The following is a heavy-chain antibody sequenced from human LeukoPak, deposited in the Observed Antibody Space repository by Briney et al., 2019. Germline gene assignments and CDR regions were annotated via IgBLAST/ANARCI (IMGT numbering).Heavy chain of an antibody. V-gene: IGHV1-18*04. CDR1: GYTFTGYY. CDR3: ARSPRIAAAGQH. J-gene: IGHJ1*01. D-gene: IGHD6-13*01. CDR2: ISAYNGNT. Sequence: ASVKVSCKASGYTFTGYYMHWVRQAPGQGLEWMGWISAYNGNTNYAQKLQGRVTMTTDTSTSTAYMELRSLRSDDTAVYYCARSPRIAAAGQHWGQGTLVTVSS.